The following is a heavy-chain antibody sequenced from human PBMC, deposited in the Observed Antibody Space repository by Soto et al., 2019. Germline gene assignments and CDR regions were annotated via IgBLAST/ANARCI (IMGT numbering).Heavy chain of an antibody. CDR3: ARQDLIAMLYGMDV. D-gene: IGHD2-21*01. V-gene: IGHV4-30-2*03. J-gene: IGHJ6*02. Sequence: SETLSLTCAVSGGSISSGGYSWSWIRQPPGKGLEWIGYIYHSGSTYYNPSLKSRVTISVDTSKNQFSLKLSSVTAADTAVYYCARQDLIAMLYGMDVWGQGTTVTVSS. CDR2: IYHSGST. CDR1: GGSISSGGYS.